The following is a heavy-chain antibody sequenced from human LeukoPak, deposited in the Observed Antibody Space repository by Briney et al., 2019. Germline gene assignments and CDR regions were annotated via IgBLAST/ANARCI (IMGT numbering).Heavy chain of an antibody. CDR3: ARDLCDSSGYFVRGFDY. Sequence: SVTVSCTASGGTFSSYAISWVRQAPGQGLEWMGGIIPIFGTANYAQKFQGRVTITADESTSTAYMELSSLRSEDTAVYYCARDLCDSSGYFVRGFDYWGQGTLVTVSS. D-gene: IGHD3-22*01. CDR2: IIPIFGTA. CDR1: GGTFSSYA. J-gene: IGHJ4*02. V-gene: IGHV1-69*01.